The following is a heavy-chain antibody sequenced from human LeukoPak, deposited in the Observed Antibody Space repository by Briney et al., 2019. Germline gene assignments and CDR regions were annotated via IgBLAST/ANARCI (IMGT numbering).Heavy chain of an antibody. CDR3: ARRGRGVRGGAGYYYMDV. Sequence: SETLSLTCTVSGGSIGSSSYYWGWIRQPPGKGLEWIGSIYYSGSTYYNPSLKSRVTISVDTSKNQFSLKLSSVTAADTAVYYCARRGRGVRGGAGYYYMDVWGKGTTVTISS. CDR2: IYYSGST. CDR1: GGSIGSSSYY. J-gene: IGHJ6*03. D-gene: IGHD3-10*01. V-gene: IGHV4-39*07.